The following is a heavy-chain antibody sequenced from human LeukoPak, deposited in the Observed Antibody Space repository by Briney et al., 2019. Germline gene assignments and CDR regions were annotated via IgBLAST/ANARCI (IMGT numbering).Heavy chain of an antibody. CDR1: GGAISSYY. CDR2: IYYSGGT. J-gene: IGHJ4*02. D-gene: IGHD6-6*01. V-gene: IGHV4-59*12. Sequence: PSETLSLTCTVSGGAISSYYWSWIRQPPGKGLEWIGYIYYSGGTKYNPSLMSRVTISVDRAQSQFSLSLTSVTAADTAVYYCARLQIGSSGLGYWGQGTLVTVSS. CDR3: ARLQIGSSGLGY.